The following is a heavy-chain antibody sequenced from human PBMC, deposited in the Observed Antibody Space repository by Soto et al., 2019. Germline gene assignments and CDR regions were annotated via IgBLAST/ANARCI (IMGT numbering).Heavy chain of an antibody. CDR1: GGSISSSRSY. CDR3: ARQAAAPGIDLWFDP. V-gene: IGHV4-39*01. D-gene: IGHD6-13*01. CDR2: IFYAGNT. J-gene: IGHJ5*02. Sequence: QLQLQEPGPGLVKPSETLSLTCNVSGGSISSSRSYWAWFRQPPGKELEWIANIFYAGNTYYNPSLKSLGTVSVDTSKNQFSLKLDSVTAADTAVYYCARQAAAPGIDLWFDPWGQGTLVTVSS.